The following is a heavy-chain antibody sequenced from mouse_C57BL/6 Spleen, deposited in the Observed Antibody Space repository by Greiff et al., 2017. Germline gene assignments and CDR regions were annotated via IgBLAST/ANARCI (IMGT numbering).Heavy chain of an antibody. D-gene: IGHD3-1*01. J-gene: IGHJ4*01. CDR1: GYTFTSYW. CDR2: IDPSDSET. CDR3: SRSGYENAMDY. Sequence: QVQLQQPGAELVRPGSSVKLSCKASGYTFTSYWMHWVKQRPIQGLELIGNIDPSDSETNYNQKFKDKATLTVDNSSSTAYMQLSSLTSEDSAVYYCSRSGYENAMDYWGQGTSVTVSS. V-gene: IGHV1-52*01.